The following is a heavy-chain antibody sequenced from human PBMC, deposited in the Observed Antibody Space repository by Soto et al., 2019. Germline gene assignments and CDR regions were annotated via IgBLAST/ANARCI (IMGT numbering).Heavy chain of an antibody. V-gene: IGHV3-23*01. CDR1: GFTFSSYA. CDR2: ISGSGGST. J-gene: IGHJ6*02. Sequence: PGGSLRLSSVASGFTFSSYAMSWVRQAPGKGLEWVSSISGSGGSTYYADSVKGRFIISRDNAKNSLYLQMNSLRDEDTAVYYCTRDPHALDVWGQGTTVTVSS. CDR3: TRDPHALDV. D-gene: IGHD2-2*01.